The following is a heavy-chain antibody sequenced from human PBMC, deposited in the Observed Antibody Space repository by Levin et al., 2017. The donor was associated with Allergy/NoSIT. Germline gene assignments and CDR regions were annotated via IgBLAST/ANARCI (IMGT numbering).Heavy chain of an antibody. CDR2: IYYSGST. Sequence: SQTLSLTCTVSGGSISSYYWSWIRQPPGKGLEWIGYIYYSGSTNYNPSLKSRVTISVDTSKNQFSLKLSSVTAADTAVYYCARPEYSSSAGAFDIWGQGTMVTVSS. CDR1: GGSISSYY. CDR3: ARPEYSSSAGAFDI. D-gene: IGHD6-6*01. J-gene: IGHJ3*02. V-gene: IGHV4-59*01.